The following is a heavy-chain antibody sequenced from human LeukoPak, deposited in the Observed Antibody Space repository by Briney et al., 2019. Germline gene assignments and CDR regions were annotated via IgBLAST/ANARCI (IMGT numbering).Heavy chain of an antibody. J-gene: IGHJ4*02. V-gene: IGHV3-30-3*01. CDR3: ARVSYYDFWSGLDY. D-gene: IGHD3-3*01. CDR2: ISYDGSNK. CDR1: GFTFSSYA. Sequence: GGSLRLSCAASGFTFSSYAMHWVRQAPGKGLEWVAVISYDGSNKYYADSVKGRFTISRDNSKNTLYLQMNSLRAEDTAVYYCARVSYYDFWSGLDYWGQGTLVTVSS.